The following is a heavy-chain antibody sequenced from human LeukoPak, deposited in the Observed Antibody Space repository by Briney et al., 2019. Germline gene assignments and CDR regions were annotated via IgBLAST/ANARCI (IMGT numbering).Heavy chain of an antibody. Sequence: GASVNLSCTASGYTFTGYYMHWVRQAPGQGLEWMAWINTNSGYTNYAQKFQGRFTMTRDTSINTVYMELSRLRADDTVVYYCARIWVCQGYWYFDLWGRGTLVTVSS. V-gene: IGHV1-2*02. CDR1: GYTFTGYY. J-gene: IGHJ2*01. CDR3: ARIWVCQGYWYFDL. D-gene: IGHD3-16*01. CDR2: INTNSGYT.